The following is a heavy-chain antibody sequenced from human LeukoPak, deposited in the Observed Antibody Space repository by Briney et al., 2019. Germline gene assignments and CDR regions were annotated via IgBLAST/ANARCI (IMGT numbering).Heavy chain of an antibody. CDR2: ISYSGKT. D-gene: IGHD4-11*01. Sequence: SETLSLTCDASGDSVSGRGFYWSWIRQSPERGLEWIGYISYSGKTNYSPSLTSRVTISVDTSKNQFSLKLISVTAADTAVYFCARARMYSYSRYNYYFMDVWGQGTTVTVSS. J-gene: IGHJ6*03. V-gene: IGHV4-61*08. CDR3: ARARMYSYSRYNYYFMDV. CDR1: GDSVSGRGFY.